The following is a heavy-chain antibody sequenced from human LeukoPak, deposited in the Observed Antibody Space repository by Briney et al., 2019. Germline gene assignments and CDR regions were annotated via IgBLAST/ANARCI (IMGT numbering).Heavy chain of an antibody. J-gene: IGHJ4*02. Sequence: ASVKVSCKASGYTFTSHHLHWGRQAPGQGLEWMGVINPSGNWTTYAQKLQFRVTVTGDTSTSTVYMELSSLRSEDTAMYSCARDFSGTYGGFGYWGQGTLVTVSS. CDR2: INPSGNWT. V-gene: IGHV1-46*01. CDR3: ARDFSGTYGGFGY. D-gene: IGHD1-26*01. CDR1: GYTFTSHH.